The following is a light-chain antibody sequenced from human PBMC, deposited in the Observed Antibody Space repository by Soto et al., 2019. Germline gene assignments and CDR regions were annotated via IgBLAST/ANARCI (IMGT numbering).Light chain of an antibody. V-gene: IGKV3-11*01. Sequence: IGLTQSPATLSLSPGERATLSCRASQSVSSYLAWYQQKPGQAPRLLTYDASNRATGIPARFSGSGSGTDFTLTISSLEPEDFAVYYCQQRSNWPLITFGQGTRLEIK. CDR1: QSVSSY. J-gene: IGKJ5*01. CDR3: QQRSNWPLIT. CDR2: DAS.